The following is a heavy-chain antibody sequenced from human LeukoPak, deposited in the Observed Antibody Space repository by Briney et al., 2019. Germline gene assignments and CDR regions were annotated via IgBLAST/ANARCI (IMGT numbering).Heavy chain of an antibody. Sequence: ASVKVSCKASGYTFTSYYMHWVRQAPGQGLEWMGIINPSGGSTSYAQKFQGRVTMTRDTSTSTAYMDLSSLSSEDTAVYYCATESTNYYDSRGYYYSWGQGTLVTVSS. J-gene: IGHJ4*02. CDR1: GYTFTSYY. CDR3: ATESTNYYDSRGYYYS. D-gene: IGHD3-22*01. V-gene: IGHV1-46*01. CDR2: INPSGGST.